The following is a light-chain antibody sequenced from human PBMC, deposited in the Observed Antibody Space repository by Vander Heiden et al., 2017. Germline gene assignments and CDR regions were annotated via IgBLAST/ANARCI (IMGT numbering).Light chain of an antibody. CDR2: WAS. Sequence: DIVMTQSTDSLAVFPGERATINCKSSQSVLYSSSNKNYLAWFQQKPGQPPKLLIYWASTRESGVPDRFSGGGSGTDFTLTISSLQAEDVAVYYCQQYYSTPRTFGQGTKVEIK. V-gene: IGKV4-1*01. CDR1: QSVLYSSSNKNY. CDR3: QQYYSTPRT. J-gene: IGKJ1*01.